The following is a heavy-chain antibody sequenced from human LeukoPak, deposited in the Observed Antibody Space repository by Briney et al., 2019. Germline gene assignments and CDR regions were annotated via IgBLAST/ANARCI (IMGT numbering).Heavy chain of an antibody. CDR1: GFSLRTRGMC. D-gene: IGHD6-19*01. CDR2: IDWDGNK. J-gene: IGHJ3*02. V-gene: IGHV2-70*11. CDR3: ARLFADSSGWYSAFDI. Sequence: SGPTLVNPTQTLTVTCTFSGFSLRTRGMCVSWIRQPPGKALEWLARIDWDGNKYYSTSLKTRLTISKDTSKNQVVLTMTNMGPVDTATYYCARLFADSSGWYSAFDIWGQGTMVTVSS.